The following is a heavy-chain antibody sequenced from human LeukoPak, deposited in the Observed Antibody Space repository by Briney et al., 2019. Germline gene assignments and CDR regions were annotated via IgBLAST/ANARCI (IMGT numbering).Heavy chain of an antibody. D-gene: IGHD1-26*01. J-gene: IGHJ3*02. V-gene: IGHV3-30-3*02. CDR1: GFTFSSYA. CDR2: ISYDGSNK. CDR3: AKDPWGSGRGAFDI. Sequence: HSGGSLRLSCAASGFTFSSYAMHWVRQAPGKGLEWVAVISYDGSNKYYADSVKGRFTISRDNSKNTLYLQMNSLRAEDTAVYYCAKDPWGSGRGAFDIWGQGTMVTVSS.